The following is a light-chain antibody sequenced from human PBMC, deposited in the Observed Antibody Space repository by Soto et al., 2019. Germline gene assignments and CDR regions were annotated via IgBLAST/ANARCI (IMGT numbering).Light chain of an antibody. Sequence: DIQMTQSPSSLSSSVGDRVTITCPARRGFRNALGWYQQKPGKAPKRLIYAASSLQTGAPSRFSGSGSGTEFTLTISSLQAEDFAVYYCQQYNSYPRTFGQGTKVEIK. CDR1: RGFRNA. J-gene: IGKJ1*01. CDR3: QQYNSYPRT. V-gene: IGKV1-17*01. CDR2: AAS.